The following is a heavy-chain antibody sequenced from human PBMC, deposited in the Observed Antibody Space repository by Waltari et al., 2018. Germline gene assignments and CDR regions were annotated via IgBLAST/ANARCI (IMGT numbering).Heavy chain of an antibody. CDR1: GYSISSGYY. Sequence: QVQLQESGPGLVKPSETLSLTCTVSGYSISSGYYWGWIRQPPGQGLEWIGSIYHSGSTYYNPSLKSRVTIAVDTSKNQFSLKLSSVTAADTAVYYCARVISGYYDSSGYPYYFDYWGQGTLVTVSS. CDR2: IYHSGST. J-gene: IGHJ4*02. CDR3: ARVISGYYDSSGYPYYFDY. D-gene: IGHD3-22*01. V-gene: IGHV4-38-2*02.